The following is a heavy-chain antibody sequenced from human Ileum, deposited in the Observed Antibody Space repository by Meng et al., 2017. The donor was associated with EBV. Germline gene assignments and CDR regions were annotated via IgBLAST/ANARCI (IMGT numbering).Heavy chain of an antibody. Sequence: QIPLKESCPTLVKPTQTLPLTCTFSGFSLNTGGMAVSWIRQPPGKALEWLALIYWDDDKRYSPSLKTRLTITKDTSKNQVVLTMTNMDPVDTATYYCARRSFAAGSPDYWGQGTLVTVSS. CDR2: IYWDDDK. CDR1: GFSLNTGGMA. CDR3: ARRSFAAGSPDY. V-gene: IGHV2-5*02. D-gene: IGHD3-10*01. J-gene: IGHJ4*02.